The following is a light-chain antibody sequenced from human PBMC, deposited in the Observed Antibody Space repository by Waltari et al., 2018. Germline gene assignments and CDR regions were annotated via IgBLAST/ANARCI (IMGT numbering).Light chain of an antibody. J-gene: IGLJ2*01. CDR2: RNT. Sequence: QSVLTQPPSASGTPGQRVTISCSGSSPNIGSNFVYWYQQLPGTAPKLLIYRNTQRPSGVPDRFSGSKSGTSASLAISGLRSEVEADYYCAAWDDSLSGPVFGGGTKLTVL. V-gene: IGLV1-47*01. CDR1: SPNIGSNF. CDR3: AAWDDSLSGPV.